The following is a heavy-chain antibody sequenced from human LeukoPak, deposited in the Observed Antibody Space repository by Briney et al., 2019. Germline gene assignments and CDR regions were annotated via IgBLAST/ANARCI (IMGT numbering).Heavy chain of an antibody. J-gene: IGHJ4*02. CDR1: GCSISSYY. D-gene: IGHD2-2*01. Sequence: SETLSLTCTVSGCSISSYYWSWLRQPPGKGLEWIGYIYYSWSTNYHPSLKSRVTISVDTSKNQFSLKLSSVTAADTAVYYCARSGIPAAMDYWGQGTLVTVSS. CDR2: IYYSWST. CDR3: ARSGIPAAMDY. V-gene: IGHV4-59*08.